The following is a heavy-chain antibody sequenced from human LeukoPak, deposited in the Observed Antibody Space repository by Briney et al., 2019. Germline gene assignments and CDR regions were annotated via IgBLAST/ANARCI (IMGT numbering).Heavy chain of an antibody. CDR3: AKGPKWELGY. V-gene: IGHV3-23*01. J-gene: IGHJ4*02. Sequence: GGSLRLSCVASGFTFSSYAMSWVRQAPGKGLEWVSAISGSGGSTYYADSVKGRFTISRDDSKNTLYLQMNSLRAEDTAVYYCAKGPKWELGYWGQGTLVTVSS. CDR2: ISGSGGST. D-gene: IGHD1-26*01. CDR1: GFTFSSYA.